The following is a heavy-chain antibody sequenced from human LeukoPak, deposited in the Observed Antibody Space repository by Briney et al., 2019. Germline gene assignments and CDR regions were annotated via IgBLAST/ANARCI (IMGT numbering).Heavy chain of an antibody. Sequence: GGSLRLSCAASRFTFSNYSMNWVRQAPGRGLEWVSYISSSSSTIYYADSVKGRFTISRDNAKNSLYLQMNSLRAEDTAVYYCARAGTQVRRAFDIWGQGTMVTVSS. CDR2: ISSSSSTI. J-gene: IGHJ3*02. CDR3: ARAGTQVRRAFDI. CDR1: RFTFSNYS. V-gene: IGHV3-48*01. D-gene: IGHD1-14*01.